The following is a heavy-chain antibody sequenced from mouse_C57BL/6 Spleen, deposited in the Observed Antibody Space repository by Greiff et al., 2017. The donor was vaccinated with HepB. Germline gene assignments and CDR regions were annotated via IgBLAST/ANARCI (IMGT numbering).Heavy chain of an antibody. J-gene: IGHJ4*01. V-gene: IGHV1-53*01. Sequence: VQLQQSGTELVKPGASVKLSCKASGYTFTSYWMHWVKQRPGQGLEWIGNINPSNGGTNYNEKFKSKATLTVDKSSSTAYMQLSSLTSEDSAVYDCARGGDYSLYYYAMDYWGQGTSVTVSS. D-gene: IGHD2-12*01. CDR1: GYTFTSYW. CDR2: INPSNGGT. CDR3: ARGGDYSLYYYAMDY.